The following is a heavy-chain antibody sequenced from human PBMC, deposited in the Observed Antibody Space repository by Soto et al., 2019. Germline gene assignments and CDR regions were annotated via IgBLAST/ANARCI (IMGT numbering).Heavy chain of an antibody. CDR2: LSAYNGNT. J-gene: IGHJ6*02. CDR3: ARGAEGPLEYSRGYYYYYYGMDV. V-gene: IGHV1-18*04. CDR1: GYTFTSYG. D-gene: IGHD6-6*01. Sequence: QVQLVQSGAEVKKPGASVKVSCKASGYTFTSYGISWVRQAPGQGLEWMGWLSAYNGNTNYAQKLQGRVTMTTDTATSTAYMQLRSLRSDDTAVYYCARGAEGPLEYSRGYYYYYYGMDVWGQGTTVTVSS.